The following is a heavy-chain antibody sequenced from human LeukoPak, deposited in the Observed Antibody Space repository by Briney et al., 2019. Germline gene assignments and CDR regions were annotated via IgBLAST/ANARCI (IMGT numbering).Heavy chain of an antibody. J-gene: IGHJ4*02. Sequence: PPGGSLRLSCVVSGFTFSGSAVHWVRQASGKGLEWVGRIRSKANNYATAYAASVKGRFTISRDDSKNTAYLQMNSLKTEDTAVYYCTGDNFDSSVKFDYWGQGTLVTVS. V-gene: IGHV3-73*01. CDR3: TGDNFDSSVKFDY. CDR1: GFTFSGSA. CDR2: IRSKANNYAT. D-gene: IGHD3-22*01.